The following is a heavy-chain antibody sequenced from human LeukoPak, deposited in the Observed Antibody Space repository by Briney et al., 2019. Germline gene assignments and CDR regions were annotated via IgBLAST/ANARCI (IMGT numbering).Heavy chain of an antibody. CDR2: IGTAGDT. V-gene: IGHV3-13*01. Sequence: GGSLRLSCAASGFTFSDYDMRWVRHPTGKGLEWVAAIGTAGDTYYTGSVKGRFTISRENSKNSFYLQMNSLRAGDTAVYYCARVAKERVGGVYYFDYWGQGTLATVSS. CDR3: ARVAKERVGGVYYFDY. CDR1: GFTFSDYD. D-gene: IGHD1-1*01. J-gene: IGHJ4*02.